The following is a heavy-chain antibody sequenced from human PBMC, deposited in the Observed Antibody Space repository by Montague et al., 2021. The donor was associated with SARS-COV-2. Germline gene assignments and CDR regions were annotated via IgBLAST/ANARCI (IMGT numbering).Heavy chain of an antibody. Sequence: SETLSLTCTVSGDSISSSSYNWGWIRQPPRKGLEWIGSVHYSGRPYYNPSLKSRVTIYVDTSKNQLSLKLSSVTAADTAVYYCTRHVHMTWPEPSPGFDYWGQGTPVTVSS. CDR1: GDSISSSSYN. CDR2: VHYSGRP. J-gene: IGHJ4*02. CDR3: TRHVHMTWPEPSPGFDY. D-gene: IGHD1-1*01. V-gene: IGHV4-39*01.